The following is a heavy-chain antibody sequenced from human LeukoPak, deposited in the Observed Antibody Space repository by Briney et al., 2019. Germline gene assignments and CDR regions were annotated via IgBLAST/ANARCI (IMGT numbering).Heavy chain of an antibody. CDR2: IYYSGST. D-gene: IGHD3-10*01. Sequence: SETLSLTCTVSGGSISSYYWSWIRQPPGKGLEWIGYIYYSGSTNYNPSLKSRVTISVDTSKNQFSLRLSSVTAADTAVYYCARGLEDDYGSEWGQGTLVTVSS. J-gene: IGHJ4*02. V-gene: IGHV4-59*12. CDR3: ARGLEDDYGSE. CDR1: GGSISSYY.